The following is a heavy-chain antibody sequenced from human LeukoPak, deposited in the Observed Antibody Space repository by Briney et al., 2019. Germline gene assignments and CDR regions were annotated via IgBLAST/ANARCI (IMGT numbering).Heavy chain of an antibody. CDR1: GFTFSSHA. V-gene: IGHV3-23*01. CDR2: LSGSGYNT. Sequence: GGSLRLSCAASGFTFSSHALSWVRQAPGKGLEWVSSLSGSGYNTYYADSVKGRFTIPRDNSKNTVYLQMNSLRAGDTAVYYCAKDPYGTRYFDYWGQGTLVTVSS. CDR3: AKDPYGTRYFDY. D-gene: IGHD2-2*01. J-gene: IGHJ4*02.